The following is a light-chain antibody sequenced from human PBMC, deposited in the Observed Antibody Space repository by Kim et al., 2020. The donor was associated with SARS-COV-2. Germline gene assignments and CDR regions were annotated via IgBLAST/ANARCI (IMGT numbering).Light chain of an antibody. Sequence: DIQMTQSPSSLSASVGDRVTITCQASQDISNYLNWYQQKPGKAPKLLIYDASNLETGVPSRFSGSGSGTDFTFTISSLHPEDIATYYCQQYDNLPSLTFGGGTKVDIK. J-gene: IGKJ4*01. V-gene: IGKV1-33*01. CDR1: QDISNY. CDR2: DAS. CDR3: QQYDNLPSLT.